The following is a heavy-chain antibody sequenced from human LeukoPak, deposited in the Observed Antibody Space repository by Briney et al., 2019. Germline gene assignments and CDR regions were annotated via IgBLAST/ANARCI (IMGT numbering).Heavy chain of an antibody. V-gene: IGHV3-15*01. Sequence: GGSLRLSCAASGFTFSSAWMSWVRQAPGKGLEWVGRIRNKIDGGTTDYAGPVQGRFAISRDDSKNTLYLQMNSLRAEDTAVYYCAKRTGVTELHFDHWGQGTLVTVSS. CDR2: IRNKIDGGTT. CDR1: GFTFSSAW. J-gene: IGHJ4*02. D-gene: IGHD1-7*01. CDR3: AKRTGVTELHFDH.